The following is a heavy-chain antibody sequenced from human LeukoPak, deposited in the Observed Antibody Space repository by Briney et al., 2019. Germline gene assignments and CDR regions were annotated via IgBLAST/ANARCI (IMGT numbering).Heavy chain of an antibody. D-gene: IGHD1-26*01. J-gene: IGHJ6*02. CDR3: ARVVGSYYGMDV. V-gene: IGHV3-30*04. Sequence: GGSLRLSCAASGFTFSSYAMHWVRQAPGKWLEWVAVISYDGSNKYYADSVKGRFTISRDNSKNTLYLQMNSLRAEDTAVFYCARVVGSYYGMDVWGQGTTVTVSS. CDR2: ISYDGSNK. CDR1: GFTFSSYA.